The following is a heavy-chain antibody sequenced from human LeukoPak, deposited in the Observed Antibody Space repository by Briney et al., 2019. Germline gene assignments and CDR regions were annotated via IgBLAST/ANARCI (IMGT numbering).Heavy chain of an antibody. CDR2: INWNGGST. Sequence: GGSLRLSCAASGFTFDDYGMSWVRQAPGKGLEWVSGINWNGGSTGYADSVKGRFTISRDNAKNSLYLQMNSLRAEDTALYYCARDKGAGSGYYDLAFDYWGQGTLVTVSS. CDR1: GFTFDDYG. D-gene: IGHD5-12*01. V-gene: IGHV3-20*04. CDR3: ARDKGAGSGYYDLAFDY. J-gene: IGHJ4*02.